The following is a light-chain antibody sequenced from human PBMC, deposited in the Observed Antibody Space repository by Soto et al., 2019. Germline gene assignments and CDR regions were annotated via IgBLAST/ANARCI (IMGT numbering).Light chain of an antibody. CDR2: DAS. CDR1: QSISSW. J-gene: IGKJ1*01. CDR3: QQYNTYLTWT. V-gene: IGKV1-5*01. Sequence: DIQMTQSPSTLSASVGDRVTITCRASQSISSWLAWYQQKPGKAPKLLIYDASSLESGVPSRFSGSGSGTQFTLTISSLQPEDAATYYCQQYNTYLTWTFGQGTKVDI.